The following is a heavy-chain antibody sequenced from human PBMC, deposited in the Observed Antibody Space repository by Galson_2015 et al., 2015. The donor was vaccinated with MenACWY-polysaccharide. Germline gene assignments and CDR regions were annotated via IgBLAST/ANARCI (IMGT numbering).Heavy chain of an antibody. CDR1: GGSFNGFY. CDR3: ARGGRQDYYDSGTIYSYYYYSGMDV. Sequence: SETLSLTCAVHGGSFNGFYWSWIRQPPGKGLEWIGEINHRGDTNYNPSLKSRVSLVVDTFQNQFSLRVTTVTAGATAVYYCARGGRQDYYDSGTIYSYYYYSGMDVWGRGTTVTVSS. D-gene: IGHD3-10*01. V-gene: IGHV4-34*01. J-gene: IGHJ6*02. CDR2: INHRGDT.